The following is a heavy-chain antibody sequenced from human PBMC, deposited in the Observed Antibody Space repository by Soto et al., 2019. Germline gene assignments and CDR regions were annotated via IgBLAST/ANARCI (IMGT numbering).Heavy chain of an antibody. J-gene: IGHJ4*02. D-gene: IGHD4-17*01. Sequence: QVQLVESGGGVVQPGRSLRLSCAASGFTFSSYGMHWVRQAPGKGLEWVAVISYDGSNKYYADSVKGRFTISRDNSKNTRYLQMTSLRAEDTAVYYCAPWVGAFDYWGQGTLVTVSS. V-gene: IGHV3-30*03. CDR1: GFTFSSYG. CDR2: ISYDGSNK. CDR3: APWVGAFDY.